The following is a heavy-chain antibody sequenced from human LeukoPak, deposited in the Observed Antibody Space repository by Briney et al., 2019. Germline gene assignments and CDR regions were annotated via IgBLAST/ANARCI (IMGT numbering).Heavy chain of an antibody. CDR3: ARFVGYMVRGVAFDY. Sequence: GGSLRLSCAASGFTFSSYSMNWVRQAPGKGLEWVSSISSSSSYIYYADSVKGRFTISRDNAKNSLYLQMNSLRAEDTAVYYCARFVGYMVRGVAFDYWGQGTLVTVSS. J-gene: IGHJ4*02. CDR2: ISSSSSYI. D-gene: IGHD3-10*01. CDR1: GFTFSSYS. V-gene: IGHV3-21*01.